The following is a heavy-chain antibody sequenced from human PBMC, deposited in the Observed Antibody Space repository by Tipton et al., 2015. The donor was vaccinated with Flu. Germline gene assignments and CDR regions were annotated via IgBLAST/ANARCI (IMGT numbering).Heavy chain of an antibody. CDR3: ARGGWEPHGGWFDP. CDR2: VYYSGTT. CDR1: GDSLRSYY. J-gene: IGHJ5*02. D-gene: IGHD1-26*01. V-gene: IGHV4-59*01. Sequence: LSCTVSGDSLRSYYWSWIRQSPGKGLEWIGQVYYSGTTNYNPSLKSRVTISLDKSKNQLSLNVNSMTTADTAVFYCARGGWEPHGGWFDPWGQGILVTVSS.